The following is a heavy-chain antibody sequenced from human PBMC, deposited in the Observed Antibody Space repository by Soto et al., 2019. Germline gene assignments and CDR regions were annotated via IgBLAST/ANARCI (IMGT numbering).Heavy chain of an antibody. CDR2: IIPIFGTA. Sequence: QVQLVQSGAEVKKPGSSVKVSCKASGGTFSSYAISWVRQAPGQGLEWRGGIIPIFGTANYAQKFQGRVTITADESTSTAYMELSSLRSEDTAVYYCARGRYYDSSGYYCLFDYWGQGTLVTVSS. CDR3: ARGRYYDSSGYYCLFDY. V-gene: IGHV1-69*01. CDR1: GGTFSSYA. D-gene: IGHD3-22*01. J-gene: IGHJ4*02.